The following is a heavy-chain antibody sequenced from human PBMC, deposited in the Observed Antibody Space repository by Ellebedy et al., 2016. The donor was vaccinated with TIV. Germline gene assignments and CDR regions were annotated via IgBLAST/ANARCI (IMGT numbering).Heavy chain of an antibody. CDR3: ARRGGDLLAMVTFFLDY. Sequence: GGSLRLXXAASGFTFSTYSMNWVRQAPGKGLEWVSSISSSSSYIYYADSVKGRFTISRDNAKNSLYLQMNSLRAEDTAVYYCARRGGDLLAMVTFFLDYWGQGTLVTVSS. D-gene: IGHD5-18*01. J-gene: IGHJ4*02. CDR1: GFTFSTYS. V-gene: IGHV3-21*01. CDR2: ISSSSSYI.